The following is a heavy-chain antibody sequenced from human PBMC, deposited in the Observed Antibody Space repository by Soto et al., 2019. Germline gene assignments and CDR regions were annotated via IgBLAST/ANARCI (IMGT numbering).Heavy chain of an antibody. CDR2: IYYSGST. J-gene: IGHJ6*02. D-gene: IGHD2-2*01. Sequence: SETLSLTCTVSGGSISSYYWSWIRQPPGKGLEWIGYIYYSGSTNYNPSLKSRVTISVDTSKNQFSLKLSSVTAADTAVYYCARLGGYCSSTSCYGYYGLDVWGQGTTVTVSS. CDR3: ARLGGYCSSTSCYGYYGLDV. CDR1: GGSISSYY. V-gene: IGHV4-59*01.